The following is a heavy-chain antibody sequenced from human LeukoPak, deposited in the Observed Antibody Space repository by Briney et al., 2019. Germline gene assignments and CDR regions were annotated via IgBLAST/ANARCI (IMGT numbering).Heavy chain of an antibody. CDR2: ISGSGGST. V-gene: IGHV3-23*01. Sequence: GGSLRLSCAASGFTFSSYAMSWVRQAPGKGLEWVSAISGSGGSTYYADSVKGRFTISRDNSKNTLYLQMNSLRAEDTAVYYCAKDQRMSQPYYYYGMDVWGQGTTVTVSS. CDR1: GFTFSSYA. D-gene: IGHD6-25*01. J-gene: IGHJ6*02. CDR3: AKDQRMSQPYYYYGMDV.